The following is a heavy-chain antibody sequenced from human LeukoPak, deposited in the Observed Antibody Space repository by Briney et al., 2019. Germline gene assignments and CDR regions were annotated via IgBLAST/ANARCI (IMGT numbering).Heavy chain of an antibody. CDR3: AKGEGITGTATPDY. V-gene: IGHV3-30*18. J-gene: IGHJ4*02. Sequence: GGSLRLSCAASGFTFSNYGMHWVRQAPGKGLEWMAVMSHDGSNKNYADSVKGRFTISRDNSKNTLFLQMNSLRAEDTAVYYCAKGEGITGTATPDYWGQGTLLTVSS. CDR1: GFTFSNYG. CDR2: MSHDGSNK. D-gene: IGHD1-20*01.